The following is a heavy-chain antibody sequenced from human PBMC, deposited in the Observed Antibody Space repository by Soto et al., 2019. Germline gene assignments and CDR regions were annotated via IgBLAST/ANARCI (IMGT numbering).Heavy chain of an antibody. CDR3: ASTKGYYYYGMDV. CDR1: GYSFTSYW. Sequence: GESLKISCKGSGYSFTSYWIGWVRQMPGKGLEWMGIIYPGDSDTRYSPSFKGQVTISADKSISTAYLQWSSLKASDTAMYYCASTKGYYYYGMDVWGQGTTVTVSS. V-gene: IGHV5-51*01. CDR2: IYPGDSDT. D-gene: IGHD1-1*01. J-gene: IGHJ6*02.